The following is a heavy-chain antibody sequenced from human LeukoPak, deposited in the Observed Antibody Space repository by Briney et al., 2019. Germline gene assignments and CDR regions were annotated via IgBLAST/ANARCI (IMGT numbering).Heavy chain of an antibody. Sequence: PGGSLRLSCAAYGFTFDDYGMRWDGQAQGKGVEGGTGINFNCRSTGYAHSVKRRFTISRDNAKNSLYLQMNCLRAEDTALYYCARDGHRSNENWFDPWGQGTLVTVSS. CDR3: ARDGHRSNENWFDP. CDR2: INFNCRST. J-gene: IGHJ5*02. CDR1: GFTFDDYG. D-gene: IGHD2-2*01. V-gene: IGHV3-20*04.